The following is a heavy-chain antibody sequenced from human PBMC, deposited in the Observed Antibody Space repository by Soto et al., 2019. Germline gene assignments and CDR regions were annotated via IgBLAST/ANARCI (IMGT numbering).Heavy chain of an antibody. J-gene: IGHJ4*02. Sequence: QVQLVQSGAEVKKPGASLKVSCKASGYTFTSYGISWVRQAPGQGLEWMGWISAYNGDTKYAQKLQGRVTMTTDTSTRTAYMEVRSLRSDDTAVYYCARVSRMFGSDYWGQGTLVTVSS. V-gene: IGHV1-18*01. D-gene: IGHD3-10*02. CDR1: GYTFTSYG. CDR3: ARVSRMFGSDY. CDR2: ISAYNGDT.